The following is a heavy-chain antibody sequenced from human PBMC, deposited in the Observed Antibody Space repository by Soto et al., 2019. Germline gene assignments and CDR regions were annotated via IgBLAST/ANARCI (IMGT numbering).Heavy chain of an antibody. CDR1: GGTISRYA. Sequence: QVQLVQSGAEVKKPGSSVKVSCKASGGTISRYAISWVRQAPGQGLEWMGGIIPIFGTANYAQKFQGRVTITADESTSTAYMELSSLRSEATAVYYCAREGASGSHIGYWGQGTLVTVSS. V-gene: IGHV1-69*01. D-gene: IGHD3-22*01. CDR3: AREGASGSHIGY. CDR2: IIPIFGTA. J-gene: IGHJ4*02.